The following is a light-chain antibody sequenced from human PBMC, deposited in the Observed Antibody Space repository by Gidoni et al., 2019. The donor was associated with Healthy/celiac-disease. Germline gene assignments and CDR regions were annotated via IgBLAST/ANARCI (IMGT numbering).Light chain of an antibody. CDR1: QSVSSSY. CDR2: GAS. J-gene: IGKJ1*01. V-gene: IGKV3-20*01. Sequence: ETVLTQSPGTLSWSPGERATLSCRASQSVSSSYLAWYQQKPGQAPRLLIYGASSRATGIPDRFSGSGSGTDFTLTISRLEPEDFAVYYCQQYGSSPWAFGQGTKVEIK. CDR3: QQYGSSPWA.